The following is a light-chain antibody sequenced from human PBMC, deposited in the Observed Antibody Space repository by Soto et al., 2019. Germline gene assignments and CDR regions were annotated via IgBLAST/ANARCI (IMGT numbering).Light chain of an antibody. V-gene: IGKV1-39*01. J-gene: IGKJ1*01. CDR1: QSMGTN. Sequence: DIQMTQYPSSLSASIGDRVTLTCRASQSMGTNLNWYQQRPGKAPKLLIYAVSSLQSGVSSRFSGSGSGTDFTLSINSLQRDDFATYYCQQTYSAPPLFGQGTKVQIK. CDR2: AVS. CDR3: QQTYSAPPL.